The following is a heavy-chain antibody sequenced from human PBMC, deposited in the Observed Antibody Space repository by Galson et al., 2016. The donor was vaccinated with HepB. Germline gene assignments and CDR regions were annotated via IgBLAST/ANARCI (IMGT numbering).Heavy chain of an antibody. J-gene: IGHJ4*02. CDR3: ARGGSWAGY. Sequence: SLRLSCAASGFSFSDYYMSWVRQAPGKGPEWISFISAGSRDTNYADSVRGRFTVSRDNSKNTLYLQMNSLRAEDTAVYYCARGGSWAGYWGQGTLVTVSS. CDR1: GFSFSDYY. CDR2: ISAGSRDT. D-gene: IGHD3-10*01. V-gene: IGHV3-11*05.